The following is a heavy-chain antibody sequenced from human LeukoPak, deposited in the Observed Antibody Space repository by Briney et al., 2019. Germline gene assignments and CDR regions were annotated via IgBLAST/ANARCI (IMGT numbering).Heavy chain of an antibody. J-gene: IGHJ4*02. V-gene: IGHV3-30*18. Sequence: PGGSLRLSCAASGFTFSNFSMHWVRQAPGKGLEWVAVISYDGKNEYYTDSVKGRFTISRDNAKNTLYLQMNSLRVEDTAVYYCAKQMAVDYFDYWGQGTLVTVSS. CDR3: AKQMAVDYFDY. D-gene: IGHD5-24*01. CDR2: ISYDGKNE. CDR1: GFTFSNFS.